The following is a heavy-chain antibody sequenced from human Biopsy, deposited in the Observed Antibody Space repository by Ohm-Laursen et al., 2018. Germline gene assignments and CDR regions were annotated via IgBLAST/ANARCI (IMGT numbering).Heavy chain of an antibody. D-gene: IGHD6-19*01. Sequence: TLSLTCAVSGDSLTSGPENWSWIRQSPGQGLEYIGFIYSGGNTNYNPSLKNRVTMSVDTSKNQFYLKLYSATAADTAIYYCARGRRTSGWPYFDNWGRGALVIVSP. CDR2: IYSGGNT. J-gene: IGHJ4*02. CDR1: GDSLTSGPEN. CDR3: ARGRRTSGWPYFDN. V-gene: IGHV4-61*01.